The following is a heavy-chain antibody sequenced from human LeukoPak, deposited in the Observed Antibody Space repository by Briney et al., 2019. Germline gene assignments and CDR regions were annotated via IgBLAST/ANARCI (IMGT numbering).Heavy chain of an antibody. CDR1: GFTFSHYW. CDR2: TNTDGSST. V-gene: IGHV3-74*01. D-gene: IGHD3-22*01. J-gene: IGHJ4*02. Sequence: GGSLRLSCEPSGFTFSHYWMRWVRQAPGKGLLWVSRTNTDGSSTTYVDSVKGRFTISRDNAKNTMYLQMNSLRAEDTAVYYCVPTDSSGLDWGQGTLVTVSS. CDR3: VPTDSSGLD.